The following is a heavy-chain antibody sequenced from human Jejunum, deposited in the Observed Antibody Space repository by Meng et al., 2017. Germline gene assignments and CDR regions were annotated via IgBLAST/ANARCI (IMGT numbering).Heavy chain of an antibody. J-gene: IGHJ4*02. V-gene: IGHV4-38-2*02. Sequence: GSLRLSCTVSGDSISSAYYWGWIRQPPGKGLEWIGNIFHSGPTTYNPSLQRRVTLSVDASKNQFSLKLSAVTAADTAVYYCARDSGFDYFDYWGQGALVTVSS. CDR2: IFHSGPT. CDR3: ARDSGFDYFDY. D-gene: IGHD3-10*01. CDR1: GDSISSAYY.